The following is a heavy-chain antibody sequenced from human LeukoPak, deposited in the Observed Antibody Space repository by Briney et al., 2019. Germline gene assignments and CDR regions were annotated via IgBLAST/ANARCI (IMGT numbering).Heavy chain of an antibody. CDR3: ARGVAAGGRRLDP. J-gene: IGHJ5*02. D-gene: IGHD2-15*01. Sequence: ASVKVSCKTSGYSFTGYWIHWVRQAPRQGFEWLGWINPNSGGTNYAQKFQDSVSMTRDTSINTVYMELSSLRLDDTAIYYCARGVAAGGRRLDPWGQGTLITVSS. V-gene: IGHV1-2*02. CDR1: GYSFTGYW. CDR2: INPNSGGT.